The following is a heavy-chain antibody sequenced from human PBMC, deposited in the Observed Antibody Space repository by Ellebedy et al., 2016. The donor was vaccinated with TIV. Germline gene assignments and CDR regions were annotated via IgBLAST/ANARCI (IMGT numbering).Heavy chain of an antibody. Sequence: MPSETLSLTCAVYGGSFSGYYCSWIPQPPGKGLEWIGEINHSGSNYYNPSLKSRVTISVNTSKNQFSLKLSSVTAADTAVYYWARHEREEQLVDWGQGTLVTVSS. CDR3: ARHEREEQLVD. V-gene: IGHV4-34*01. J-gene: IGHJ4*02. CDR1: GGSFSGYY. CDR2: INHSGSN. D-gene: IGHD6-13*01.